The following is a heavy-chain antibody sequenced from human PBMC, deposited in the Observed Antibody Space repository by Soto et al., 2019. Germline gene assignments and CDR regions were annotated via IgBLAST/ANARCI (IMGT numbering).Heavy chain of an antibody. CDR1: GFSFDEYS. J-gene: IGHJ4*02. Sequence: EVQLVESGGAVVQPGGSLRLSCAASGFSFDEYSMHWVRQAPGKGLEWVSLINRDGDNTYYADSVKGRFTISRDNSKNSLYLHMSSLRIEDTAFYYCVKVLTQRSWNDGLDSWGQGTLVTVSS. CDR2: INRDGDNT. V-gene: IGHV3-43*01. D-gene: IGHD1-1*01. CDR3: VKVLTQRSWNDGLDS.